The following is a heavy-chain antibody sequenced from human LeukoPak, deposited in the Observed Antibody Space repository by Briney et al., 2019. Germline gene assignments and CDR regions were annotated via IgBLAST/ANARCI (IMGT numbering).Heavy chain of an antibody. Sequence: GGSLRLSCAASGFTFSSYGMHWVRQAPGKGLEWVAVISYDRSNKYYADSVKGRFTISRDNSKNTLYLQMNSLRAEDTAVYYCGKDGPSVGITMVRGASYGMDVWGQGTTVTVSS. J-gene: IGHJ6*02. CDR1: GFTFSSYG. D-gene: IGHD3-10*01. V-gene: IGHV3-30*18. CDR2: ISYDRSNK. CDR3: GKDGPSVGITMVRGASYGMDV.